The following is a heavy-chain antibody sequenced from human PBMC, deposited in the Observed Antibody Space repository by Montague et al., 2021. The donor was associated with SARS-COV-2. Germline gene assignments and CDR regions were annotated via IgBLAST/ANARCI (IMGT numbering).Heavy chain of an antibody. D-gene: IGHD3-22*01. CDR3: ARGNYDSSGNYPAYYFDN. CDR1: GDSVSSNNVA. CDR2: TNYRSKWHY. V-gene: IGHV6-1*01. J-gene: IGHJ4*02. Sequence: CAISGDSVSSNNVAWNWIRQSPSRGLEWLGRTNYRSKWHYDYAVXAKSRILIIPNTSENQFSLQLNSVTPEDTAVYYCARGNYDSSGNYPAYYFDNWGQGTLVTVSS.